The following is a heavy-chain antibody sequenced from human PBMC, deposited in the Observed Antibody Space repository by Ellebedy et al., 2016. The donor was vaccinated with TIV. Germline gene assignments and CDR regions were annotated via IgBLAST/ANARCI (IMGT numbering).Heavy chain of an antibody. CDR3: ARDDGVAGEDY. D-gene: IGHD6-19*01. Sequence: ASVKVSCXASGFTFNRYTIHWARQAPGQGLESLGCVNAGNGNTRYSPKFQDRITITRDTSASTAYMELSSLRSEDTAVYYCARDDGVAGEDYWGQGTLVTVSS. J-gene: IGHJ4*02. V-gene: IGHV1-3*01. CDR1: GFTFNRYT. CDR2: VNAGNGNT.